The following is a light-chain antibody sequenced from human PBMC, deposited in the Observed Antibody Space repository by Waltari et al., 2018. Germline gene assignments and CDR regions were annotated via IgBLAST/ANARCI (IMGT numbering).Light chain of an antibody. CDR1: QSLVHSNGYNY. J-gene: IGKJ2*01. CDR3: MQALQTPPYT. V-gene: IGKV2-28*01. CDR2: LGS. Sequence: DIVMTQSPLFLSVTPGEPASISCRSSQSLVHSNGYNYLDWYLQKPGQSPQVLIYLGSNRASVVPDRFSCSGSGTDFTLKISRVEAEDVGVYYCMQALQTPPYTFGQGTKLEIK.